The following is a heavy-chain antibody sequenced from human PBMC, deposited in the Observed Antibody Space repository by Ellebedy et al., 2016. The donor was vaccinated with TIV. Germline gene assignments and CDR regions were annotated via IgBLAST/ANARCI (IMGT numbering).Heavy chain of an antibody. CDR2: ISPYNGET. Sequence: AASVKVSCKASGYTFTNYGISWVRQAPGQGLEWMGWISPYNGETQLAQKFQGRLTMATDTSTRTAYLELRSLRSADTAVYYCARDLQLWSRGSDHWGQGTLVTVSS. CDR3: ARDLQLWSRGSDH. J-gene: IGHJ4*02. V-gene: IGHV1-18*04. D-gene: IGHD3-10*01. CDR1: GYTFTNYG.